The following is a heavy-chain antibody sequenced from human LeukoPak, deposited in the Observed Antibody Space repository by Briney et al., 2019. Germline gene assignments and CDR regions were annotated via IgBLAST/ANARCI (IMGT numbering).Heavy chain of an antibody. J-gene: IGHJ4*02. V-gene: IGHV3-23*01. D-gene: IGHD2-2*01. CDR3: AKDSNIVVVPAAIGY. CDR2: ISGRGDAT. Sequence: PGGSLRLSCAASGFTFSDYVMNWVRQAPGKGLEWVSTISGRGDATYYADSVKGRFTISRDNSQNTLYLRMDSLRAEDTAVYFCAKDSNIVVVPAAIGYWGQGTLVTVSS. CDR1: GFTFSDYV.